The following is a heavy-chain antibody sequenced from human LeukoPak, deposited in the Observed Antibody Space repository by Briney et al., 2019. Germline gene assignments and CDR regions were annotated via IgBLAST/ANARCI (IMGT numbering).Heavy chain of an antibody. CDR1: GGTFSSYA. CDR2: IIPIFGTA. CDR3: ARTHCSSTSCYADYYYYYMDV. D-gene: IGHD2-2*01. Sequence: SVKVSCKASGGTFSSYAISWVRQAPGQGLEWMGRIIPIFGTANYAQEFQGRVTITTDESTSTAYMELSSLRSEDTAVYYCARTHCSSTSCYADYYYYYMDVWGKGTTVTVSS. V-gene: IGHV1-69*05. J-gene: IGHJ6*03.